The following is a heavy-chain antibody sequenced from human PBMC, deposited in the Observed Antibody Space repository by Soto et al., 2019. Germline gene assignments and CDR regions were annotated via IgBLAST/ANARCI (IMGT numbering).Heavy chain of an antibody. V-gene: IGHV1-8*01. J-gene: IGHJ3*02. CDR3: ARLLGYCSGGSCYPDAFDI. CDR1: GYTFTSYD. Sequence: QVQLVQSGAEVKKPGASVKVSCKASGYTFTSYDINWVRQATGQGLEWMGWMNPNSGNTGYAQKFQGRVTMTRNTSISTAYMELSSLRSEDTAVYYCARLLGYCSGGSCYPDAFDIWGQGTMVTVSS. D-gene: IGHD2-15*01. CDR2: MNPNSGNT.